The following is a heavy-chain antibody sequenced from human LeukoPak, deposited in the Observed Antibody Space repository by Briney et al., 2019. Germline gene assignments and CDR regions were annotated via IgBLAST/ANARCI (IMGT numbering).Heavy chain of an antibody. D-gene: IGHD6-13*01. CDR2: INNGGSLI. V-gene: IGHV3-48*01. CDR1: GFTFSDYP. Sequence: GGSLRLSCVASGFTFSDYPMNWVRQTPGKGLEWVSYINNGGSLILYSDSVKGRFSISRDDARKSLYLQMNSLRAEDTAIYYCARSLPYGTTWYGRSDFWGQGTLVTVSS. J-gene: IGHJ4*02. CDR3: ARSLPYGTTWYGRSDF.